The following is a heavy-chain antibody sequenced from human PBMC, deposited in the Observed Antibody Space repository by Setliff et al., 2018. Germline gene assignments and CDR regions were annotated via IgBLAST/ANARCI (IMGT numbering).Heavy chain of an antibody. CDR3: ARDLRSSGDY. CDR2: ISAYNGDT. D-gene: IGHD6-19*01. CDR1: GSTFAHSG. J-gene: IGHJ4*02. Sequence: ASLPFSFPASGSTFAHSGVTWVRQAPGQGLEWMGWISAYNGDTNYAQKLQGRVTMTTDTSTSTAYMELRSLRSDDTAVYYCARDLRSSGDYWGQGTLVTVSS. V-gene: IGHV1-18*01.